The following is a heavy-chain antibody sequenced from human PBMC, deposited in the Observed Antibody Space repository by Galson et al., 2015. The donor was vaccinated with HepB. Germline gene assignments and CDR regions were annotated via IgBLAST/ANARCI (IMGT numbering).Heavy chain of an antibody. V-gene: IGHV3-23*01. CDR2: IRSTGDTT. CDR3: AKVGHGILTGDFTHDFYGLDA. Sequence: SLRLSCAASGFTFNNYAMTWVRQAPGKGLEWVSAIRSTGDTTYYADSVKGRFTISRDNSKNMQFLQMSGLRVEDTAIYYCAKVGHGILTGDFTHDFYGLDAWGPGTRVTVSS. J-gene: IGHJ6*02. CDR1: GFTFNNYA. D-gene: IGHD3-9*01.